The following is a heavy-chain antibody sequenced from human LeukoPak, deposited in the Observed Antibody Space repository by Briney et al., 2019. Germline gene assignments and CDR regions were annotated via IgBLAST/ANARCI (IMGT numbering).Heavy chain of an antibody. D-gene: IGHD3-10*01. J-gene: IGHJ4*02. Sequence: ASVKVSCKASGYTFTSYAMHWVRQAPGQGLEWMGWMNPNSGNTGYAQKFQGRVTMTRHTSISTAYMELSNLRSEDTAVYYCARESGFYGSGSRFWGQGTLVTVSS. V-gene: IGHV1-8*02. CDR2: MNPNSGNT. CDR3: ARESGFYGSGSRF. CDR1: GYTFTSYA.